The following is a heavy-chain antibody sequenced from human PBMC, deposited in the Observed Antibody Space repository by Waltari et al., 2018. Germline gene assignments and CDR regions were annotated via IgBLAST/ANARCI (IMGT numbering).Heavy chain of an antibody. Sequence: QMYLVESGGTVVQPGTSLTLSCAASGFTFNKNNMHWVRQAPGKGVEWVSLILYDGSDDSYADSVKGRFTISRDNSKHTIFLQMIGLKVEDTAVYFCAKDSGSGGYAFDVWGQGTMVTVSS. V-gene: IGHV3-30*02. D-gene: IGHD1-26*01. J-gene: IGHJ3*01. CDR2: ILYDGSDD. CDR1: GFTFNKNN. CDR3: AKDSGSGGYAFDV.